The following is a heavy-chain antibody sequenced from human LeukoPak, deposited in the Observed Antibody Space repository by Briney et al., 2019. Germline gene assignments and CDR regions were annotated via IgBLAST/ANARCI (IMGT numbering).Heavy chain of an antibody. J-gene: IGHJ5*02. Sequence: PGWSLRLSCTPSGFTFGDYAMSWFRQAPGKGLEWVGFISSKAYGGTTEYAASVKGKFTISRDDSKSIAYLQMNSLKTEDTAVYYCTRHVGGSGWYLTGWFDPWGQGTLVTVFS. CDR3: TRHVGGSGWYLTGWFDP. V-gene: IGHV3-49*03. CDR1: GFTFGDYA. CDR2: ISSKAYGGTT. D-gene: IGHD6-19*01.